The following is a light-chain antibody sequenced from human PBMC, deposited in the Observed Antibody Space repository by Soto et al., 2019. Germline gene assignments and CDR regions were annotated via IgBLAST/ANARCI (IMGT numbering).Light chain of an antibody. CDR3: QQYHTSSYS. J-gene: IGKJ2*01. V-gene: IGKV1-5*01. CDR2: DAS. Sequence: DILMTQSPSALSASVGDSVTITCRASQSIHSWVAWYQQKPGKAPKLLIYDASTLEGGVSSRFGGSGAGTEFTLTISSLQPDDFAIYYCQQYHTSSYSFGQGTKLEIK. CDR1: QSIHSW.